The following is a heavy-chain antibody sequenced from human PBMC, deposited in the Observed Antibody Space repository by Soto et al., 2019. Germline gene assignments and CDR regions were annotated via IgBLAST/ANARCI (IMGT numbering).Heavy chain of an antibody. CDR1: GYTFTSYG. J-gene: IGHJ6*03. Sequence: ASVKVSCKASGYTFTSYGISWVRQAPGQGLEWMGWISAYNGNTNYAQKLQGRVTMTTDTSPSTAYMELRSLRSDDTAVYYCARDSQYYDFWSGYHNYMDVWGKGTTVTVYS. CDR2: ISAYNGNT. D-gene: IGHD3-3*01. V-gene: IGHV1-18*01. CDR3: ARDSQYYDFWSGYHNYMDV.